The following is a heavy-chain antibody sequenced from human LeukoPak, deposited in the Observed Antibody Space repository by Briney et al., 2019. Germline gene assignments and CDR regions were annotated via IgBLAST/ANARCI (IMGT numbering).Heavy chain of an antibody. J-gene: IGHJ4*02. CDR3: ARDRPLGIAAAGTAFHFDY. V-gene: IGHV3-30-3*01. D-gene: IGHD6-13*01. Sequence: GGALRLSCAASGFTLISYAMHWVRQAPGRGREGVAVISYDGSNKYYADSVKGRLTISRDNSENTLYLQMNSLRAEDTAVYYCARDRPLGIAAAGTAFHFDYWGQGTLVTVSS. CDR1: GFTLISYA. CDR2: ISYDGSNK.